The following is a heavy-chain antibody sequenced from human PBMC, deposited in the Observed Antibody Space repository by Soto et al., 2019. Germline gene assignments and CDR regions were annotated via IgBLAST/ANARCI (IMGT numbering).Heavy chain of an antibody. CDR3: ARGPYSSGWYVVGY. J-gene: IGHJ4*02. CDR1: GTAISAYA. V-gene: IGHV4-4*07. Sequence: ENLSVTCTASGTAISAYAWSWIRQPAGKGLEWIGRLYSSGNTNYNPSFNSRLTMSADTSKNQFSLKLSSVTAADTAVYYCARGPYSSGWYVVGYRGQGTLVTV. CDR2: LYSSGNT. D-gene: IGHD6-19*01.